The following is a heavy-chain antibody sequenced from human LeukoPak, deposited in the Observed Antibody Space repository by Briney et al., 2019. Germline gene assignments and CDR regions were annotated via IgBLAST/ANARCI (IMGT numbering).Heavy chain of an antibody. CDR3: ARDGPGLYYYYGMDV. D-gene: IGHD1-14*01. Sequence: GGSLRLSCAASGFTFSSYAMSWVRQAPGKGLEWVSAISGSGGSTYYADSVKGRFTISRDNAKNSLYLQMNSLRAEDTAVYYCARDGPGLYYYYGMDVWGQGTTVTVSS. J-gene: IGHJ6*02. CDR2: ISGSGGST. V-gene: IGHV3-23*01. CDR1: GFTFSSYA.